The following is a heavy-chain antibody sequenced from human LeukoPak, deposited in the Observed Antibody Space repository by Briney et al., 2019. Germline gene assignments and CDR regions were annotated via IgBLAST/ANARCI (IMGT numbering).Heavy chain of an antibody. J-gene: IGHJ6*02. D-gene: IGHD3-10*01. CDR1: GYTFTSYA. CDR2: INAGNGNT. Sequence: ASVKVSCKASGYTFTSYAMHWVRQAPGQRLEWMGWINAGNGNTKYSQKFQGRVTITRDTSASTAYMELSSLRSEDTAVYYCATGTIMVRGVIRSGYYYGMDVWGQGTTVTVSS. V-gene: IGHV1-3*01. CDR3: ATGTIMVRGVIRSGYYYGMDV.